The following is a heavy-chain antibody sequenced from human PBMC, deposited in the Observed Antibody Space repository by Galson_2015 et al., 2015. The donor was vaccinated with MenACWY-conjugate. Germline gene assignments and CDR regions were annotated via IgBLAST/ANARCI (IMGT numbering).Heavy chain of an antibody. V-gene: IGHV1-69*13. D-gene: IGHD1-14*01. J-gene: IGHJ6*01. CDR2: IIPKFGTT. CDR1: GGTLSTYG. CDR3: ARARKRAFEPGPRHFHYYIGMCG. Sequence: SVKVSCKASGGTLSTYGVSWVRQAPGQGLEWMGGIIPKFGTTHYAQKFQGRVTIIADESTSTVYMDLSSLKSEDTAVYFCARARKRAFEPGPRHFHYYIGMCGWGHGTMVFVAS.